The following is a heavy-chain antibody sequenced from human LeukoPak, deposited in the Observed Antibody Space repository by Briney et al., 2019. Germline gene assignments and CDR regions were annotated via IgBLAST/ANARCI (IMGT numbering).Heavy chain of an antibody. CDR3: AGDYYGSGSPLNWCDP. CDR2: ISGYNGQT. V-gene: IGHV1-18*01. CDR1: DDSXTPYG. Sequence: ASVKVSCKASDDSXTPYGFTGVRQAPGQGLEYMGWISGYNGQTRYAQHLQDRVTMTIDKSTNTAYLELRSLRSDDTAVYYCAGDYYGSGSPLNWCDPWGQGTLVTVSS. D-gene: IGHD3-10*01. J-gene: IGHJ5*02.